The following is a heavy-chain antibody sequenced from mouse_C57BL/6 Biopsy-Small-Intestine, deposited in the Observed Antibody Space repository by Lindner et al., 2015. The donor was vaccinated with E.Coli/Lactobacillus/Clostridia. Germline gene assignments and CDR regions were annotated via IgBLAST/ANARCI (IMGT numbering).Heavy chain of an antibody. CDR2: INCDTGVP. CDR1: GDTLTGYY. D-gene: IGHD2-12*01. J-gene: IGHJ3*01. Sequence: SVKVSCKASGDTLTGYYIHWVRQAPGQGLEWMGWINCDTGVPDYAQKFQGRVTMTRETSISTAYMELSRLTSDDTVRFYCARLRYNYDSSGLAFDIWGQGTLVTVSS. V-gene: IGHV1-84*02. CDR3: ARLRYNYDSSGLAFDI.